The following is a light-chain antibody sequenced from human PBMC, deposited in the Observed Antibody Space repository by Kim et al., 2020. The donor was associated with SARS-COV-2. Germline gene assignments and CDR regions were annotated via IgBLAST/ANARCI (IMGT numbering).Light chain of an antibody. CDR1: RSNIGRRS. V-gene: IGLV1-44*01. CDR2: SNN. J-gene: IGLJ1*01. CDR3: AAWDGSLNGYV. Sequence: GQRDTNSWSGRRSNIGRRSGNWVQPAPRTAPQLLNFSNNQRPSGVPDRFSGSKSGTSGSLAISGLQSEDEADYYCAAWDGSLNGYVFGTGTKVTVL.